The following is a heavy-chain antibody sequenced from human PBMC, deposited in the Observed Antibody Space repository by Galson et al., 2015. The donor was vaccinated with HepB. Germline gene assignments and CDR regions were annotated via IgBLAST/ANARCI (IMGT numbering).Heavy chain of an antibody. Sequence: ETLSLTCTVSGGSISGSSYYWGWIRQPPGKGLEWIGSIYYSGSTYYNPSLKSRVTISVDTSKNQFSLKLSSVTAADTAVYYCARHAHCSGGSCYSRSTWGFDYWGQGTLVTVSS. CDR2: IYYSGST. D-gene: IGHD2-15*01. CDR3: ARHAHCSGGSCYSRSTWGFDY. V-gene: IGHV4-39*01. CDR1: GGSISGSSYY. J-gene: IGHJ4*02.